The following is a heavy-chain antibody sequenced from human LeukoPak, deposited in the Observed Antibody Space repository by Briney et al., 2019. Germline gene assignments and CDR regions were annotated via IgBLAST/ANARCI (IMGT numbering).Heavy chain of an antibody. CDR1: GYTFTGYY. Sequence: ASVKVSCKASGYTFTGYYMHWVRQAPGQGLEWMGWINPNSGGTSYAQKFQGRVTMTRDTSISTAYMELSRLRSDDTAVYYCARGDMVRGVIMFRFDYWGQGTLVTVSS. CDR3: ARGDMVRGVIMFRFDY. V-gene: IGHV1-2*02. CDR2: INPNSGGT. J-gene: IGHJ4*02. D-gene: IGHD3-10*01.